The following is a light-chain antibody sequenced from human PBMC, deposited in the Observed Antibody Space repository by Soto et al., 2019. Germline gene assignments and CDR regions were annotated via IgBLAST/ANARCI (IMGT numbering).Light chain of an antibody. J-gene: IGKJ3*01. V-gene: IGKV3-20*01. CDR2: GAS. CDR1: QSLSSNY. CDR3: QQYGSSLFT. Sequence: EIVLTQSPGTLSLSPGERATLSCRASQSLSSNYLAWYQQKPGQAPRLLIYGASTRATGIPTRFSGSGSGRDFCLTMSRLEPEDFVVYYWQQYGSSLFTFGPGTKVDI.